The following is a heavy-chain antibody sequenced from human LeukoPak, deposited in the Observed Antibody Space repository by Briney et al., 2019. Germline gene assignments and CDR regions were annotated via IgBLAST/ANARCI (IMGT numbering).Heavy chain of an antibody. CDR2: TSHDASNN. CDR3: AKDGADYDDYAFYFDS. D-gene: IGHD4-17*01. CDR1: GFTFKTHD. V-gene: IGHV3-30*18. J-gene: IGHJ4*02. Sequence: GGSLRLSCEASGFTFKTHDMHWVRQAPGKGLEGVAVTSHDASNNYYADSVKGRFTISRDNSKDTLYLEMSSLRAEDSAVYYCAKDGADYDDYAFYFDSWGQGTLVTVSS.